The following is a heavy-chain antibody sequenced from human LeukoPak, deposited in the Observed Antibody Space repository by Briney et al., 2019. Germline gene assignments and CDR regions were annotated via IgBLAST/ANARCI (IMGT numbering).Heavy chain of an antibody. Sequence: GGSLRLSCAASGFTFSSYSMNWVRQAPGKGLEWVSSISSNSSYIYYADSVKGRFTISRDNAKNSLYLQMNSLRAEDTAVYYCARDQRFGESPASPWGQGTLVTVSS. CDR3: ARDQRFGESPASP. J-gene: IGHJ5*02. V-gene: IGHV3-21*01. D-gene: IGHD3-10*01. CDR1: GFTFSSYS. CDR2: ISSNSSYI.